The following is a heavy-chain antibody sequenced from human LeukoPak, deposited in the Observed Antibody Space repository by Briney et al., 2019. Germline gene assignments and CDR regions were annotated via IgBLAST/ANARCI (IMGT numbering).Heavy chain of an antibody. V-gene: IGHV1-2*02. Sequence: ASVKVSCKAPGYTFTGYYMHWVRQAPGQGLEWMGWINPNSGGTNYAQKFQGRVTMTRDTSISTAYMELSRLRSDDTAVYYCARSMYSSGWFDYWGQGTLVTVSS. D-gene: IGHD6-19*01. J-gene: IGHJ4*02. CDR2: INPNSGGT. CDR1: GYTFTGYY. CDR3: ARSMYSSGWFDY.